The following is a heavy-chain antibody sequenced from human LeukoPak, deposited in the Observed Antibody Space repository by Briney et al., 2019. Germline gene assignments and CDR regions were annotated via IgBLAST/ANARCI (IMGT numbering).Heavy chain of an antibody. J-gene: IGHJ4*02. V-gene: IGHV3-30*02. CDR1: GFTFSSYG. Sequence: GGSLRLSCAASGFTFSSYGMHWVRQAPGKGLEWVAFIRYDGSNKYYADSVKGRFTISRDNSKNTLYLQMNSLIAEDTAVYYCAKDIGFWSGYEGAHFDYWGQGTLVTVSS. CDR3: AKDIGFWSGYEGAHFDY. CDR2: IRYDGSNK. D-gene: IGHD3-3*01.